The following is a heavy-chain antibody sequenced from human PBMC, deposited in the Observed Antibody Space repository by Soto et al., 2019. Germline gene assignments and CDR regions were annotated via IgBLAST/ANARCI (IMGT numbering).Heavy chain of an antibody. CDR3: ASDHRDGYKFDC. CDR2: ISSSSSYI. CDR1: GFTFSSYS. V-gene: IGHV3-21*01. D-gene: IGHD5-12*01. J-gene: IGHJ5*01. Sequence: EVQLVESGGGLVKTGGSLRLSCAASGFTFSSYSMNWVRQAPGKGLEWVSSISSSSSYIYYADSVKGRVTNSRDNPTNSLYLQMNSQRDDNTAVYYCASDHRDGYKFDCWVQGTLVTVSS.